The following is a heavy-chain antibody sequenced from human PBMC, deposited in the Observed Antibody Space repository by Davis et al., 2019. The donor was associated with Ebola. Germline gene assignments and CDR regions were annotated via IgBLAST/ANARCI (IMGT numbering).Heavy chain of an antibody. CDR2: FGTGGDT. J-gene: IGHJ3*02. V-gene: IGHV3-23*01. CDR1: GFTFDDYA. D-gene: IGHD2/OR15-2a*01. Sequence: GESLKISCAASGFTFDDYAMHWVRQAPGKGLEWVSTFGTGGDTYYADSVKGRFAISRDNSRGTLYLQMNSLRAEDSAIYYCVKDSSNIWFDIWGQGTLVTVSS. CDR3: VKDSSNIWFDI.